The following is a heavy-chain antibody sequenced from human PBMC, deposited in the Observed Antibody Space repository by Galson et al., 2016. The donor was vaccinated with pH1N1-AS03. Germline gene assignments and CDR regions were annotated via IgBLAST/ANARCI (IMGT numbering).Heavy chain of an antibody. D-gene: IGHD3-16*01. CDR2: MYQSGTT. CDR1: GGSISTSY. V-gene: IGHV4-59*01. CDR3: AREKGISFGGGRWYFDL. J-gene: IGHJ2*01. Sequence: ETLSLTCTVSGGSISTSYWNWIRQPPGKEMEWIGYMYQSGTTTYNPSLQSRVTMSVDTSKKQFSLTLTSVTAADTAVHYCAREKGISFGGGRWYFDLWGRGTLVTVSS.